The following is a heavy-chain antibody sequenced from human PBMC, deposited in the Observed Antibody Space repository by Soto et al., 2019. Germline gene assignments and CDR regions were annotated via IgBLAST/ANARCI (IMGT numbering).Heavy chain of an antibody. J-gene: IGHJ4*02. Sequence: QVQLQESGPGLVKPSGTLSLTCTVSSGSISSSNWWSWVRQPPGKGLEWIGEIYHSGSTNYDPSLTSRVTLSVDKSKNQFFLKLSSVPAADTAVYYCARASAATTLYYFDYWGQGTLVTVSS. D-gene: IGHD4-17*01. V-gene: IGHV4-4*02. CDR2: IYHSGST. CDR1: SGSISSSNW. CDR3: ARASAATTLYYFDY.